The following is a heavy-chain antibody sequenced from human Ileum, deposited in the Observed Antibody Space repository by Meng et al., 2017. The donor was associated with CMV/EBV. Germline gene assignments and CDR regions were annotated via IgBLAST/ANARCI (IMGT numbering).Heavy chain of an antibody. J-gene: IGHJ4*02. CDR2: IYSGGRT. V-gene: IGHV3-66*02. D-gene: IGHD3-9*01. CDR3: VRVNPSILTGYNDY. Sequence: GGSLRLSCVASGFTVRSNYMSWVRQAPGKGLEWVSVIYSGGRTYYADSVEGRFTISRDNSENTLYLQMNSLRAEDTAVYYCVRVNPSILTGYNDYWGQGTLVTVSS. CDR1: GFTVRSNY.